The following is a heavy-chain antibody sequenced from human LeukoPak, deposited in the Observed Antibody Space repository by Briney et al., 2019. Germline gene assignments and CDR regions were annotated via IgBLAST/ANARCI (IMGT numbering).Heavy chain of an antibody. J-gene: IGHJ4*02. CDR1: GCTFTSYD. CDR3: ARGDFWSGYYKIGFFDY. CDR2: MNPNSGNT. D-gene: IGHD3-3*01. V-gene: IGHV1-8*01. Sequence: GASVQVSCKACGCTFTSYDINWVRQATGQGLEWMGWMNPNSGNTGYEQKFQGRVTMTRNTSISTAYTELSRLISEDTAVYYCARGDFWSGYYKIGFFDYWGQGTLVTVSS.